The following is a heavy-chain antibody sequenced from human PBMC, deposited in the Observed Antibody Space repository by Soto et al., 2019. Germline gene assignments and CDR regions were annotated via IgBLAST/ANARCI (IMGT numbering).Heavy chain of an antibody. CDR2: IYYSGST. J-gene: IGHJ4*02. Sequence: QVQLQESGPGLVKPSETLSLTCTVSGGSISSYYWSWIRQPPGKGLEWIGYIYYSGSTNYNPSLKSRVTISVDTSKNQFSLKLSSVTAADTAVYYCARSDDSSGYYYVPPFDYWGQGTLVTVSS. CDR1: GGSISSYY. D-gene: IGHD3-22*01. CDR3: ARSDDSSGYYYVPPFDY. V-gene: IGHV4-59*01.